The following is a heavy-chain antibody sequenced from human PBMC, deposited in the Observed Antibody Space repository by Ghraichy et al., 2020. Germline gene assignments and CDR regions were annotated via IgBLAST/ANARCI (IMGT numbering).Heavy chain of an antibody. J-gene: IGHJ6*02. CDR2: ISSSSSYI. V-gene: IGHV3-21*01. Sequence: GGSLRLSCAASGFTFSSYSMNWVRQAPGKGLEWVSSISSSSSYIYYADSVKGRFTISRDNAKNSLYLQMNSLRAEDTAVYYCAREVYYYDSSGYIESDYYYYGMDVWGQGTTVTVSS. CDR1: GFTFSSYS. CDR3: AREVYYYDSSGYIESDYYYYGMDV. D-gene: IGHD3-22*01.